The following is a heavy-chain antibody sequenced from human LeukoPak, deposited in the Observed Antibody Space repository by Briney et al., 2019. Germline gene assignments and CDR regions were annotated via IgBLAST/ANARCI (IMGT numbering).Heavy chain of an antibody. D-gene: IGHD3-22*01. CDR3: ARDRYYDSSGPPD. Sequence: SESLSLTCTVSGGSISSGSYYWSWLQQPAGKGLEWIGRIYTSGSTNYNPSLKSRATISVDTSKNQFSLKLSSVTAADTAVYYCARDRYYDSSGPPDWGQGTLVTVSS. J-gene: IGHJ4*02. V-gene: IGHV4-61*02. CDR2: IYTSGST. CDR1: GGSISSGSYY.